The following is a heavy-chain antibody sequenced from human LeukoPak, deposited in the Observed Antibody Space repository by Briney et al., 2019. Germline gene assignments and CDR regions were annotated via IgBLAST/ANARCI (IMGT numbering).Heavy chain of an antibody. CDR1: GFTFSSYW. CDR3: ARDRKLLYYYDSSGYGYFQH. D-gene: IGHD3-22*01. CDR2: IKHDGSEK. Sequence: GGSLRLSCAASGFTFSSYWMSWVRQAPEKGLEWVANIKHDGSEKYYVDSVKGRFTVSRDNAKNSLYLQMNSLRAEDTAVYYCARDRKLLYYYDSSGYGYFQHWGQGTLVTVSS. J-gene: IGHJ1*01. V-gene: IGHV3-7*01.